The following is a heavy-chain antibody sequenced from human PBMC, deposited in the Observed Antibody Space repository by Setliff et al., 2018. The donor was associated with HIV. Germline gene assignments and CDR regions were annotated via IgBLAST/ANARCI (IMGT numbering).Heavy chain of an antibody. Sequence: PSETLSLTCAVYGGSLSGFYWNWIRQSPGKGLEWIGEINHRGGVNYNPSFNSRLTMSVDTSKNQFSLKLTPVTAADTAVYYCASFFWECSDNLCHRSFQFWDQGALVTVSS. J-gene: IGHJ1*01. V-gene: IGHV4-34*01. CDR3: ASFFWECSDNLCHRSFQF. CDR2: INHRGGV. CDR1: GGSLSGFY. D-gene: IGHD3-10*01.